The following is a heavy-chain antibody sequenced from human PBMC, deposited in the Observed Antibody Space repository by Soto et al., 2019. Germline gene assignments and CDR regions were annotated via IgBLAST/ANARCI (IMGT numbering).Heavy chain of an antibody. V-gene: IGHV3-48*03. Sequence: GGSLRLSCIASGFIFTGYEFNWVRQAPGKGLEWVSYISSSGSVLDYADSVKGRFTISKDNAKNSLYLHMNNLRAEDTAVYYCAILNYYDSRGQVFDYWGPGTLVTVSS. J-gene: IGHJ4*02. CDR3: AILNYYDSRGQVFDY. CDR2: ISSSGSVL. D-gene: IGHD3-22*01. CDR1: GFIFTGYE.